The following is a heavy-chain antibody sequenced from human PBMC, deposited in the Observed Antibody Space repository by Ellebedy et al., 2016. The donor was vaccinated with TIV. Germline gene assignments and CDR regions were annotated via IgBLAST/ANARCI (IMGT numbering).Heavy chain of an antibody. V-gene: IGHV3-9*01. D-gene: IGHD2-21*02. Sequence: GGSLRLXXAASGFTFDDFAMHWVRQAPGKGLEWVSGINWDSGTRGYADSVKGRFTISRDNAKNSLYLEMNSLRPEDTALYYCAKDIRYCGADCYEVDYVYGIHVWGQGTTVTVSS. CDR1: GFTFDDFA. CDR2: INWDSGTR. CDR3: AKDIRYCGADCYEVDYVYGIHV. J-gene: IGHJ6*02.